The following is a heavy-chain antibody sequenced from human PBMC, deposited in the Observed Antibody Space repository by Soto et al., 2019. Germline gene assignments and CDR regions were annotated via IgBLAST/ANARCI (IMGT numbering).Heavy chain of an antibody. CDR3: AKPYCSSISCYRGYFDS. J-gene: IGHJ4*02. CDR1: GFTFSSYA. Sequence: GGSLRLSCAASGFTFSSYAMSWVRQAPGKGLEKVSGIFGSVGSTYYAVSVKGRFTITRDNSKNMLFLQMNSLRAEDTAVYYCAKPYCSSISCYRGYFDSWGQGTLVTVSS. D-gene: IGHD2-2*01. V-gene: IGHV3-23*01. CDR2: IFGSVGST.